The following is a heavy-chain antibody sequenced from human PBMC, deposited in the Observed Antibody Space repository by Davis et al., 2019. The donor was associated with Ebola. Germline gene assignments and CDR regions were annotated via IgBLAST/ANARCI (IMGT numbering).Heavy chain of an antibody. D-gene: IGHD4-17*01. V-gene: IGHV3-30-3*01. CDR2: ISYDGSNE. CDR3: ASPSFSTVTSWYYYYGMDV. J-gene: IGHJ6*02. Sequence: GESLKISCAASGFTFSSYAMHWVRQAPGKGLEWVAVISYDGSNEYYADSVKGRFTISRDNSKNTLYLQMNSLRAEDTAVYYCASPSFSTVTSWYYYYGMDVWGQGTTVTVSS. CDR1: GFTFSSYA.